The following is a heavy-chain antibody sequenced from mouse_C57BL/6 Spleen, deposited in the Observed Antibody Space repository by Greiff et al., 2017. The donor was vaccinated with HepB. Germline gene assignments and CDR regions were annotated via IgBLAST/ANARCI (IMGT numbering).Heavy chain of an antibody. V-gene: IGHV1-26*01. CDR3: ARGGWYFDV. Sequence: VQLQRSGPELVKPGASVKISCKASGYTFTDYYMNWVKQSHGKSLEWIGDINPNNGGTSYNQKFKGKATLTVDKSSSTAYMELRSLTSEDSAVYYCARGGWYFDVWGTGTTVTVSS. CDR1: GYTFTDYY. J-gene: IGHJ1*03. CDR2: INPNNGGT.